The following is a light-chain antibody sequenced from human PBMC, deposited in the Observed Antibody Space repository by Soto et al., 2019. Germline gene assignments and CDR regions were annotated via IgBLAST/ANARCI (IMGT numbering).Light chain of an antibody. Sequence: HSVLTQPASLSGSPGQSITISCTGTSSDVGGYSYVSWYQQHPGKAPKLMMYEVSPRPSGVSNRFSGSKSGNTASLTISGLQAEDEADYYCSSYTSSNTLYVFGTGTKLTVL. CDR2: EVS. CDR1: SSDVGGYSY. V-gene: IGLV2-14*01. CDR3: SSYTSSNTLYV. J-gene: IGLJ1*01.